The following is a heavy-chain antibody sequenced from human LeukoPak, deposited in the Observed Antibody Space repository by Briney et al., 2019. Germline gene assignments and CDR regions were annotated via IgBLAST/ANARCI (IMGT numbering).Heavy chain of an antibody. Sequence: PSETLSLTCTVSGGSISSYYWSWIRQPAGKGLEWIGRIYSNERTNYNPSLKSRVTMSVDTPKNQISLKLSSVTAADTAVYYCARELWIAATGTMAFDYWGQGTLVTVSS. CDR1: GGSISSYY. D-gene: IGHD6-13*01. CDR2: IYSNERT. J-gene: IGHJ4*02. V-gene: IGHV4-4*07. CDR3: ARELWIAATGTMAFDY.